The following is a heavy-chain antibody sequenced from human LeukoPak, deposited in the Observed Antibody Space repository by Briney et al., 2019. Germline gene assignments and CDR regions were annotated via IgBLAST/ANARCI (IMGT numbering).Heavy chain of an antibody. V-gene: IGHV3-66*02. D-gene: IGHD3-10*01. Sequence: GGSLRLSCAASGINVSSNYMTWIRQAPGKGLEWVSLIYGGDAAYYAESVRGRFMISRDNSKNTLYLQMNSLRAEDTAVYYCARFYGSVLGFDPWGQGTLVTVSS. CDR2: IYGGDAA. J-gene: IGHJ5*02. CDR3: ARFYGSVLGFDP. CDR1: GINVSSNY.